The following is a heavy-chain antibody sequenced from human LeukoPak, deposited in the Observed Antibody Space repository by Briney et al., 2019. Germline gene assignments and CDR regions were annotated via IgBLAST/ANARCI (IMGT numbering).Heavy chain of an antibody. CDR1: GYTFTSYG. J-gene: IGHJ3*02. CDR2: ISAYNGNT. CDR3: ARDGRCSGGSCYSEAFDI. D-gene: IGHD2-15*01. V-gene: IGHV1-18*01. Sequence: ASVKVSCKASGYTFTSYGISWVRQAPGQGPEWMGWISAYNGNTNYAQKLQGRVTMTTDTSTSTAYMELRSLRSDDTAVYYCARDGRCSGGSCYSEAFDIWGQGTMVTVSS.